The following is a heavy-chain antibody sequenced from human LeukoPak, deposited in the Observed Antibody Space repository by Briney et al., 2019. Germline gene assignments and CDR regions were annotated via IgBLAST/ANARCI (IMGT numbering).Heavy chain of an antibody. CDR1: GFTFSSYA. Sequence: PGGSLRLSCAASGFTFSSYAMTWVRQAPGKGLEWVSSITSSGANRYYADSVKGRFTISRDNSKNTLYLQMNSLRAEDTAVYYCARDGGYSYGYYWGQGTLVTVSS. J-gene: IGHJ4*02. CDR2: ITSSGANR. CDR3: ARDGGYSYGYY. D-gene: IGHD5-18*01. V-gene: IGHV3-23*01.